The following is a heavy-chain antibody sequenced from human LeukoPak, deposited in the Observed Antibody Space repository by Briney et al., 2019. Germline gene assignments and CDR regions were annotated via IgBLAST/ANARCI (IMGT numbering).Heavy chain of an antibody. Sequence: PSENLSLTCAVYGASFSGYYWSWIRQPPGKGLEWIGEINHSGSTNYNPSLKSRVTISVDTSKNQFSLKLSSVTAADTAVYYCARITGTTLGYWGQGTLVTVSS. J-gene: IGHJ4*02. CDR1: GASFSGYY. CDR2: INHSGST. D-gene: IGHD1-7*01. V-gene: IGHV4-34*01. CDR3: ARITGTTLGY.